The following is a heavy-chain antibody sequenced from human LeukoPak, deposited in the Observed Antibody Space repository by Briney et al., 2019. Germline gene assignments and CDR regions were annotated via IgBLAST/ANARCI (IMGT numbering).Heavy chain of an antibody. V-gene: IGHV4-31*03. Sequence: SQTLSLTCTVSGGSISSGGYYWSWIRQHPGKGLEWIGYIYYSGTTYYNPSLKSRVTISVDTSKNQFSLKLSSVTAADTAVYYCARSMFLLTPFDYWGQGTLVTVSS. CDR1: GGSISSGGYY. D-gene: IGHD3-10*02. CDR3: ARSMFLLTPFDY. CDR2: IYYSGTT. J-gene: IGHJ4*02.